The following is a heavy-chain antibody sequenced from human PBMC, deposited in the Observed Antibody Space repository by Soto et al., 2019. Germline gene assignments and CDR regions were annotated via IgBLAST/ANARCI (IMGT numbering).Heavy chain of an antibody. CDR3: VRVGYAYGNDP. CDR1: GFTFSDYY. J-gene: IGHJ5*02. Sequence: QVQLVESGGGLVKPGGSLRLSCAASGFTFSDYYMSWIRQAPGKGLEWVSYISPSGGTIYYADSVKDRFTLSRDNAKNSLYLQMNSLRAEDTAVYHCVRVGYAYGNDPWGQGTLVAVSS. D-gene: IGHD3-10*01. CDR2: ISPSGGTI. V-gene: IGHV3-11*01.